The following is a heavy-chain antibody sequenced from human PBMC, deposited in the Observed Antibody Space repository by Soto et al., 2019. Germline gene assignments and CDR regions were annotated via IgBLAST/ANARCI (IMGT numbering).Heavy chain of an antibody. CDR1: GYTFTDYY. J-gene: IGHJ6*02. Sequence: ASVKVSCKASGYTFTDYYMHWVRQAPGQGLEWMGCINPNSGGTIYAQKFQGRVTMTGDTSISTAYMELSRLRSDDTAMYYCARARGTAVSELYHYYGMDVWGQGTTVTVSS. D-gene: IGHD4-4*01. CDR2: INPNSGGT. V-gene: IGHV1-2*02. CDR3: ARARGTAVSELYHYYGMDV.